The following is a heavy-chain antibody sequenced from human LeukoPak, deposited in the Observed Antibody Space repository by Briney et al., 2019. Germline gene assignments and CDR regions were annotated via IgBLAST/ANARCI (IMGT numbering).Heavy chain of an antibody. CDR3: AKDRSWFGEGYYYYMDV. J-gene: IGHJ6*03. V-gene: IGHV3-30*04. CDR2: ISYDGSNK. Sequence: GGFLRLSCAASGFTFSSYAMHWVRQAPGKGLGWVAVISYDGSNKYYADSVKGRFTISRDNSKNTLYLQMNSLRAEDTAVYYCAKDRSWFGEGYYYYMDVWGKGTTVTISS. D-gene: IGHD3-10*01. CDR1: GFTFSSYA.